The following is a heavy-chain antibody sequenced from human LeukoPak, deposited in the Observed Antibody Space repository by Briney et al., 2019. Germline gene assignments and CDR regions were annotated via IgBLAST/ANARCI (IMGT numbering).Heavy chain of an antibody. V-gene: IGHV4-34*01. Sequence: SETLSLTCAVYGGSFSGYYWSWIRQPPGKGLEWIGEINHSGSTNYNPSLKSRVNISVDASKNLFSLNLSSVTGADTAMYYCAGLTIVVPSFGVDVWGPGTTVTVSS. CDR1: GGSFSGYY. J-gene: IGHJ6*02. D-gene: IGHD4-11*01. CDR2: INHSGST. CDR3: AGLTIVVPSFGVDV.